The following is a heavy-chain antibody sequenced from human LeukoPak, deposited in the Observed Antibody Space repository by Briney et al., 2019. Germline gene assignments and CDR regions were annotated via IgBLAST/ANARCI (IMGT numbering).Heavy chain of an antibody. CDR2: IKQGGSEK. Sequence: GGSLRLSCAASGFTFSSYWMTWVRQAPGKGLEWVANIKQGGSEKYYVDSVKGRFTISRDNAKNSLYLQMNSLRAEDTAVYYCARDQHEWLMDYWGQGTLVTVSS. CDR3: ARDQHEWLMDY. CDR1: GFTFSSYW. J-gene: IGHJ4*02. D-gene: IGHD3-3*01. V-gene: IGHV3-7*01.